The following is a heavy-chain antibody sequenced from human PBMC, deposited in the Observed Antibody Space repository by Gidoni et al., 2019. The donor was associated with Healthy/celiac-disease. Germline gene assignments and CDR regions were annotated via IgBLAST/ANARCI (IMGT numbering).Heavy chain of an antibody. Sequence: QVTLKESGPVLVKPTETLTLTCTVPGFSLSNARMVVSWIRQPPGKALEWLAHIFSNDEKSYSTSLKSRLTISKDTSKSQVVLTMTNMDPVDTATYYCARTTWHDGAAAGPTRSGFDPWGQGTLVTVSS. V-gene: IGHV2-26*01. J-gene: IGHJ5*02. CDR1: GFSLSNARMV. D-gene: IGHD6-13*01. CDR3: ARTTWHDGAAAGPTRSGFDP. CDR2: IFSNDEK.